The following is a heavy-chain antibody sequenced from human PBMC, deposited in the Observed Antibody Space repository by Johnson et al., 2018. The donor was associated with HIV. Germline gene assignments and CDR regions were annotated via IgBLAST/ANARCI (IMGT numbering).Heavy chain of an antibody. J-gene: IGHJ3*02. CDR3: AREKWELRGDAFDI. CDR1: GFTFSGSV. Sequence: VQLVESGGGLVQPGGSLKLSCEASGFTFSGSVMHWVRRAPGKGLEWVANIQQEGSVKYYVDSVKGRFTISRDNAKHSLYLQMNSLRAEDTAVYYCAREKWELRGDAFDIWGQGTMVTVSS. CDR2: IQQEGSVK. D-gene: IGHD1-26*01. V-gene: IGHV3-7*03.